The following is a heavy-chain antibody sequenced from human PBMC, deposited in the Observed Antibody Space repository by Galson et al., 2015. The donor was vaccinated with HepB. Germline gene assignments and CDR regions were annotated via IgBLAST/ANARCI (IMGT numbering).Heavy chain of an antibody. CDR2: ISSSSSYT. CDR1: GFTFSDYY. D-gene: IGHD2-15*01. Sequence: SLRLSCAASGFTFSDYYMSWIRQAPGKGLEWVSYISSSSSYTNYADSVKGRFTISRDNAKNSLYLQMNSLRAEDTAVYYCARDLGWASCSGGSCYVEIFGNMDVWGQGTTVTVSS. CDR3: ARDLGWASCSGGSCYVEIFGNMDV. J-gene: IGHJ6*02. V-gene: IGHV3-11*05.